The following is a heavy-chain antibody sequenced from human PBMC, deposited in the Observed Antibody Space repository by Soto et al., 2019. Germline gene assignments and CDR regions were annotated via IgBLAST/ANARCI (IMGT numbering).Heavy chain of an antibody. CDR2: IYHSGAT. CDR3: ARDLGTGTDY. V-gene: IGHV4-4*02. J-gene: IGHJ4*02. Sequence: SETLSLTXAVSGDSITSSNWWSWVRQAPGKGLEWIGEIYHSGATTYNPSLKSRATISVDPSNNHFSLKLTSVTAADTAVYFCARDLGTGTDYWGRGTLVTVSS. CDR1: GDSITSSNW. D-gene: IGHD1-1*01.